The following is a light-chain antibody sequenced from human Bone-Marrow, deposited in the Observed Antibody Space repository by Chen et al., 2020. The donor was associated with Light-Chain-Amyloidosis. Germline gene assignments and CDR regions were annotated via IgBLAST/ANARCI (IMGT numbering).Light chain of an antibody. CDR1: SGDLGGYDF. V-gene: IGLV2-8*01. Sequence: QSALTQPPSASGSLGQSVTISCAGTSGDLGGYDFVTWYQQHPGKAPKLMIHEDTKRPSGVPSRFSGSKSGNAASLTVSGLQAEDEADYYCCSFAGNDDWVFGGGTKLTVL. CDR3: CSFAGNDDWV. J-gene: IGLJ3*02. CDR2: EDT.